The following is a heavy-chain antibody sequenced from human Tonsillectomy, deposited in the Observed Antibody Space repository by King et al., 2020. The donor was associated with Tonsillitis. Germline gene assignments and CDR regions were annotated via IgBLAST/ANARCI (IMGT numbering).Heavy chain of an antibody. J-gene: IGHJ5*02. CDR1: GGSFSDYY. V-gene: IGHV4-34*01. CDR3: ASRLRYFDWSFDP. D-gene: IGHD3-9*01. CDR2: INHIGST. Sequence: VQLQQWGAGLLKPSETLSLTCAVYGGSFSDYYWSWIRQPPGKGLEWLGEINHIGSTNYNPSLKSRVTISVDTSKTQFSLKLNSVTAADTAVYYCASRLRYFDWSFDPWGQGTLVTVSS.